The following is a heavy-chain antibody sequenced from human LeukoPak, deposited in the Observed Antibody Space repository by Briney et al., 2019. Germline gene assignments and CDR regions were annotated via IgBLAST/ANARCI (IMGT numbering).Heavy chain of an antibody. CDR2: ISSSGSTI. D-gene: IGHD3-10*01. V-gene: IGHV3-48*03. Sequence: GGSLRLSCAASGFTFSSYEMNWVRQAPGKGLEWVSYISSSGSTIYYADSVKGRFTISRDNAKNSLYLQMNSLRAEDTAVYYCARDTRITMVWGVYNWFDPWGQGTLVTVSS. J-gene: IGHJ5*02. CDR1: GFTFSSYE. CDR3: ARDTRITMVWGVYNWFDP.